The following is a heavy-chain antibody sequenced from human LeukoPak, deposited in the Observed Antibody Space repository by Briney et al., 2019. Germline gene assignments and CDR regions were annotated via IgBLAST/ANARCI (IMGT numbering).Heavy chain of an antibody. J-gene: IGHJ4*02. CDR1: VYTFTNFS. V-gene: IGHV1-46*01. D-gene: IGHD2/OR15-2a*01. CDR3: ARAIEYYDSYGSSYFDY. Sequence: ASVKVSCQPSVYTFTNFSFHWVRQAPGQGLEWMGMFNPSGGDTTYAQKFQDRVTMTRDTSTRTVYMELSSLRSEDTAIYYCARAIEYYDSYGSSYFDYWGQGTLVTVSS. CDR2: FNPSGGDT.